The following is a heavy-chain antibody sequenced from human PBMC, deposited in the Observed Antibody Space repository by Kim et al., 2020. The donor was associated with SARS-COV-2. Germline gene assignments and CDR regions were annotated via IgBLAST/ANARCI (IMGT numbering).Heavy chain of an antibody. CDR2: IYYSGST. V-gene: IGHV4-59*08. CDR3: ARLGSRAGAFDI. CDR1: GGSISSYY. J-gene: IGHJ3*02. D-gene: IGHD3-10*01. Sequence: SETLSLTCTVSGGSISSYYWSWIRQHPGKGLEWIGYIYYSGSTNYHPSLKSRVTISVDTSKNQFSLKLSSVTAADTAVYCCARLGSRAGAFDIWGQGTMVTVSS.